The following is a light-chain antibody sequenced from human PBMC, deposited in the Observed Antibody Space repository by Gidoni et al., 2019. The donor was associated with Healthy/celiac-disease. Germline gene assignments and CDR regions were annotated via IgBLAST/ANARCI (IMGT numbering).Light chain of an antibody. J-gene: IGKJ4*01. Sequence: AIRMTQSPSSFSASTGDRVTITCRAGQGISSYLAWYQQKPGKAPKLLIYAASTLQSGVPSRFSGSGSWTDFTLTISCLQSEDFATYYCQQYYSYPPLTFGGGTKVEIK. CDR1: QGISSY. CDR3: QQYYSYPPLT. CDR2: AAS. V-gene: IGKV1-8*01.